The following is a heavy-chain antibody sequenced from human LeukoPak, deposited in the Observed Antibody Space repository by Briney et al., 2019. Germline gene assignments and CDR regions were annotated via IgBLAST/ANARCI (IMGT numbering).Heavy chain of an antibody. CDR2: ISSSGSTI. Sequence: PGGSLRLSCAASGFTFSSYEMNWVRQAPGKGLEWVSYISSSGSTIYYADSVKGRFTISRDNAKNSLYLQMNSLRAEDMALYYCARGRFEFLCYFDYWGQGTLVTVSS. CDR3: ARGRFEFLCYFDY. V-gene: IGHV3-48*03. CDR1: GFTFSSYE. D-gene: IGHD3-3*01. J-gene: IGHJ4*02.